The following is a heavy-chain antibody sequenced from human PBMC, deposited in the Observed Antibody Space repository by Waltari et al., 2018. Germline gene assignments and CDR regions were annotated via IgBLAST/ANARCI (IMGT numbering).Heavy chain of an antibody. CDR1: GFTFSSYA. CDR2: ISGSGGST. Sequence: EVQLLESGGGLVQPGGSLRLSCAASGFTFSSYAMSWVRQAPGKGLEWVSAISGSGGSTYYADSVRGRFTISRDNSKNTLYLQMNSLRAEDTAVYYCGRTPDGAAAGTGYWGQGTLVTVSS. J-gene: IGHJ4*02. V-gene: IGHV3-23*01. CDR3: GRTPDGAAAGTGY. D-gene: IGHD6-13*01.